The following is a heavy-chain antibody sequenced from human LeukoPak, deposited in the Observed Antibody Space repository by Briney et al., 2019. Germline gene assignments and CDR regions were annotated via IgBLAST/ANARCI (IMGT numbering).Heavy chain of an antibody. V-gene: IGHV3-7*01. CDR2: IKQDGSEK. J-gene: IGHJ4*02. CDR3: ARVGGDRGY. D-gene: IGHD2-21*02. CDR1: GFHFSSFW. Sequence: TGGSLRLSYAASGFHFSSFWMSWVRQAPGKGLEWVANIKQDGSEKYYVDSVKGRFTISRDNAKNSLYLQMNSLRAEDTAVYYCARVGGDRGYWGQGTLVTDSS.